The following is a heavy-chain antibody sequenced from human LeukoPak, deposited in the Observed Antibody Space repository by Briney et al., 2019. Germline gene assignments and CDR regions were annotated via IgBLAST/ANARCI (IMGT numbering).Heavy chain of an antibody. CDR2: ISWNSGTI. J-gene: IGHJ4*02. Sequence: PGRSLRLSCAASGFTFGDYAMHWVRQAPGMGLEWVSGISWNSGTIVYADSVKGRFTISRDNAKNSLYLQMNSLRAEDTAVYYCARDGTNGVPRGDYFDYWGQGTLVTVSS. CDR3: ARDGTNGVPRGDYFDY. V-gene: IGHV3-9*01. CDR1: GFTFGDYA. D-gene: IGHD2-8*01.